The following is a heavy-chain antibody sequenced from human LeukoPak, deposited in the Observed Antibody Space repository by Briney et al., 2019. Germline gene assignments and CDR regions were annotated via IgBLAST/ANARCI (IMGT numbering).Heavy chain of an antibody. CDR1: GFTFSSYA. CDR3: AKSPYADYVHWFDP. V-gene: IGHV3-23*01. CDR2: SSGSGGTT. D-gene: IGHD4-17*01. Sequence: GGSLRLSCTASGFTFSSYAMSWVRQAPGKGLEWVSGSSGSGGTTYYADSVKGRFTISRDNSKNTLYLQMNSLRAEDTAVYYCAKSPYADYVHWFDPWGQGTLVTVSS. J-gene: IGHJ5*02.